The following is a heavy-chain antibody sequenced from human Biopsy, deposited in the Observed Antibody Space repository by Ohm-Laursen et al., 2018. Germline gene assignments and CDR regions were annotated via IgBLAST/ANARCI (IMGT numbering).Heavy chain of an antibody. V-gene: IGHV2-5*02. D-gene: IGHD5-24*01. CDR3: AHSAGSDGFNVDFDY. CDR1: GFSLNTGGVG. CDR2: VYWDDDK. J-gene: IGHJ4*02. Sequence: TTQTLTLTCTFSGFSLNTGGVGVGWIRQPPGKALQRLALVYWDDDKRYSPTLKNRLTITKDTSQNQVVLTMTNMEPVDTGTYYCAHSAGSDGFNVDFDYWGQGTLVTVPS.